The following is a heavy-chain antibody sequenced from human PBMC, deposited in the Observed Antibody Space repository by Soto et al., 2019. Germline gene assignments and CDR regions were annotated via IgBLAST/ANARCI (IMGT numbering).Heavy chain of an antibody. CDR3: ARAIGSGDGILTGFGLGNWFDP. Sequence: GGSLRLSCAASGFTFSDYYMSWIRQAPGKGLEWVSYISSSGSTIYYADSVKGRFTISRDNAKNSLYLQMNSLRAEDTAVYYCARAIGSGDGILTGFGLGNWFDPWGQGTLVTVSS. D-gene: IGHD3-9*01. CDR1: GFTFSDYY. V-gene: IGHV3-11*01. CDR2: ISSSGSTI. J-gene: IGHJ5*02.